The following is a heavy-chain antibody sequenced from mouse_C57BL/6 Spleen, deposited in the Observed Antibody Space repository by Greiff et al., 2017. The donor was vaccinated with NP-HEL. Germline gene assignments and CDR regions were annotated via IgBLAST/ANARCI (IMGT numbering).Heavy chain of an antibody. V-gene: IGHV5-16*01. Sequence: EVQVVESEGGLVQPGSSMKLSCTASGFTFSDYYMAWVRQVPEKGLEWVANINYDGSSTYYLDSLKSRFIISRDNAKNILYLQMSSLKSEDTATYYCAREGSSFDYWGQGTTHTVSS. D-gene: IGHD1-1*01. CDR1: GFTFSDYY. J-gene: IGHJ2*01. CDR3: AREGSSFDY. CDR2: INYDGSST.